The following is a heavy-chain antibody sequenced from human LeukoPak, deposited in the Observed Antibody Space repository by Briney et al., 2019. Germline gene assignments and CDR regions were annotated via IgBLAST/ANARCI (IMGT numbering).Heavy chain of an antibody. CDR2: INHSGST. J-gene: IGHJ6*02. CDR1: GGSFSGYY. V-gene: IGHV4-34*01. CDR3: ARRPPRGGMDV. Sequence: SETLSLTCAVYGGSFSGYYWSWIRQPPGKGLEWIGEINHSGSTNYNPSLKSRVTISVDTSKNQFPLKLSSVTAADTAVYYCARRPPRGGMDVWGQGTTVTVSS.